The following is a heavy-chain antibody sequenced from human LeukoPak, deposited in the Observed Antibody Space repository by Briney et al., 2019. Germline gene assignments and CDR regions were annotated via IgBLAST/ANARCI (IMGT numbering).Heavy chain of an antibody. J-gene: IGHJ4*02. CDR2: INHSGST. CDR3: ARVIPVGSSTKPYYFGY. V-gene: IGHV4-34*01. Sequence: PSETLSLTCAVYGGSFSGYYWSWIRQPPGKGLEWIGEINHSGSTNYNPSLKSRVTISVDTSKNQFSLKLSSVTAADTAVYYCARVIPVGSSTKPYYFGYWGQGTLVTVSS. CDR1: GGSFSGYY. D-gene: IGHD2-2*01.